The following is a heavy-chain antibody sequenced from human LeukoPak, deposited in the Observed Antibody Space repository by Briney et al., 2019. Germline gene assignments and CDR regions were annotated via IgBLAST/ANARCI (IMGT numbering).Heavy chain of an antibody. CDR1: GFTFSSYA. V-gene: IGHV3-23*01. CDR3: AKPVYDSSGYYFGDGFDI. J-gene: IGHJ3*02. D-gene: IGHD3-22*01. Sequence: GGSLRLSCAASGFTFSSYAMSWVRQAPGKGLEWVSAISGSGGSTYYADSVKGRFTISRDNSKNTLYLQMNSLRAEDTAVYYCAKPVYDSSGYYFGDGFDIWGQGTMVTVSS. CDR2: ISGSGGST.